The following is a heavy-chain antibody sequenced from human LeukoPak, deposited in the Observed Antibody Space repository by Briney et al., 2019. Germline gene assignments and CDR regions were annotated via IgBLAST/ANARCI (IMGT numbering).Heavy chain of an antibody. CDR1: GFTLSSYG. CDR3: AKDLYGLDWFDP. CDR2: ISYDGSNK. J-gene: IGHJ5*02. V-gene: IGHV3-30*18. D-gene: IGHD2-8*01. Sequence: PGRSLRLSCAASGFTLSSYGMHWVCQAPGKGLEWVAVISYDGSNKYYANSVKGRFTISRDNSKNTLYLRMNSLRAEDTAVYYCAKDLYGLDWFDPWGQGTLVTVSS.